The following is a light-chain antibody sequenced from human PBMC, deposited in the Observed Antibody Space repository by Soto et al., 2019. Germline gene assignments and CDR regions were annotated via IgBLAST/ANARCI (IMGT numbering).Light chain of an antibody. CDR3: QQGYSTWT. Sequence: DIQMTQSPSYLSASVGDRVTITCRASQSISSYLNWYQQKPGKAPKLLIYAASNLQSGVPSTFGGSGSGTDFTLTISSLQPEDFATYYCQQGYSTWTFCQATKV. CDR1: QSISSY. V-gene: IGKV1-39*01. J-gene: IGKJ1*01. CDR2: AAS.